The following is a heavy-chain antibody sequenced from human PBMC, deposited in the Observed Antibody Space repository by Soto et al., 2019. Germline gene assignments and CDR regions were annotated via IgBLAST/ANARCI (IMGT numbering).Heavy chain of an antibody. CDR1: GYSFTTYG. Sequence: QVQLVQSRGEVKKPGASVKVSCKTSGYSFTTYGISWVRQAPGQGLEWMGWISGYNGNTNYAQNLQGRVTMTTDTSTSTADMELRSLSSDEAAVYYCAMEGPATYCIYGIDVLGQGGTSTISS. J-gene: IGHJ6*01. V-gene: IGHV1-18*01. CDR2: ISGYNGNT. D-gene: IGHD1-1*01. CDR3: AMEGPATYCIYGIDV.